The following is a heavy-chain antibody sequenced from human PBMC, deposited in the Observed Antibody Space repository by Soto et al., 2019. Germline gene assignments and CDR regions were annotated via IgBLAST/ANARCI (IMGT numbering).Heavy chain of an antibody. J-gene: IGHJ4*02. D-gene: IGHD3-22*01. CDR3: ARVVVITTGPDY. Sequence: QVQLQQWGAGLLKPSETLSLTCAVYGGSFSGYYWSWIRQPPGKGLEWIGEINHSGSTNYNPSLKSRVTISVDTSNNQFSLKLSSVTAADTAAYYCARVVVITTGPDYWGQGTLVTVSS. CDR2: INHSGST. V-gene: IGHV4-34*01. CDR1: GGSFSGYY.